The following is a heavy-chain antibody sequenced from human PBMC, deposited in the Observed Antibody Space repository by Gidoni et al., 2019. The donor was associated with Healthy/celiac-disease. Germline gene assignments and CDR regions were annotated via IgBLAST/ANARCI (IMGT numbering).Heavy chain of an antibody. J-gene: IGHJ3*02. Sequence: QLQLQESGPGLVKPSETLSLTCTVSGGSISSSSYYWGWIRQPPGKGLEWIGSIYYSGSTYYNPSLKSRVTISVDTSKNQFSRKLSSVTAADTAVYYCARRPRITMIVVDGGAFDIWGQGTMVTVSS. D-gene: IGHD3-22*01. V-gene: IGHV4-39*01. CDR1: GGSISSSSYY. CDR2: IYYSGST. CDR3: ARRPRITMIVVDGGAFDI.